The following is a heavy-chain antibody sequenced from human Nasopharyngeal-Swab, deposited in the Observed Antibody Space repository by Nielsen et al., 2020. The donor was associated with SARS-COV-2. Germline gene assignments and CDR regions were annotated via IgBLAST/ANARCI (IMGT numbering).Heavy chain of an antibody. CDR2: ISSSSSYI. V-gene: IGHV3-21*06. D-gene: IGHD1-14*01. CDR3: ARGRYNTF. Sequence: GESLKISCAVSGLTVSSTYMSWVRQAPGKGLEWVSSISSSSSYIYYADSVKGRFTISRDNAKNSLYLQMNSLSAEDTAIYYCARGRYNTFWGQGTQVTVSS. J-gene: IGHJ4*02. CDR1: GLTVSSTY.